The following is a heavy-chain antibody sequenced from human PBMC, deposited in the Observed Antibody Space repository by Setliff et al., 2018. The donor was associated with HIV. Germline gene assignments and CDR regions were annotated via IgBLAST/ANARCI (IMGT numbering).Heavy chain of an antibody. Sequence: GESLKISCAASGFTFSTSWMTWVRQAPGQGLEWVANIKGDGSAEYYVDSAKGRFTISRDNAKNSLYLQMNSLRAEDTAIYYCASSRPPDDSSGFLDHWSQGTLVTVSS. CDR1: GFTFSTSW. CDR3: ASSRPPDDSSGFLDH. J-gene: IGHJ4*02. V-gene: IGHV3-7*03. D-gene: IGHD3-22*01. CDR2: IKGDGSAE.